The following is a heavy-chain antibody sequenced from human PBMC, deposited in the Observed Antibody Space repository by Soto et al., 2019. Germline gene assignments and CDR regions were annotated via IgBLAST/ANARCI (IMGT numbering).Heavy chain of an antibody. V-gene: IGHV4-30-4*01. CDR2: IYYSGST. Sequence: PSETLSLTCTVSGGSTSSGDYYWSWIRQPPGKGLEWIGYIYYSGSTYYNPSLKSRVTISVDTSKNQFSLKLSSVTAADAAVYYCARDGRRVPAAPGFDPWGQGTLVTVSS. J-gene: IGHJ5*02. D-gene: IGHD2-2*01. CDR3: ARDGRRVPAAPGFDP. CDR1: GGSTSSGDYY.